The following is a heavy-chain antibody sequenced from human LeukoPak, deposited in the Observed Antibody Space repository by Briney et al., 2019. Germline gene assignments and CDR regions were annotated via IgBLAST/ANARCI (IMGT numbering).Heavy chain of an antibody. Sequence: SETLSLTCAVYGGFFSGYYWSWIRQPPAKGLEGIGEINHNGSTNYNPSLKSRVTISLDTSKNQYSLKLSSVTAADTAVYYCARGRGYYDRSGYYHYYLDDWGKGTLVTVSS. CDR2: INHNGST. CDR1: GGFFSGYY. CDR3: ARGRGYYDRSGYYHYYLDD. V-gene: IGHV4-34*01. J-gene: IGHJ4*02. D-gene: IGHD3-22*01.